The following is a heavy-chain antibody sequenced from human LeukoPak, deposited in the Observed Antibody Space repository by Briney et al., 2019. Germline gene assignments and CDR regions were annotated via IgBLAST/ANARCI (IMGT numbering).Heavy chain of an antibody. CDR3: AKVAHYYGSGSYYEYYFDY. CDR2: ISGSGGST. CDR1: GFTFSSYA. V-gene: IGHV3-23*01. Sequence: GGSLRLSCAASGFTFSSYAMSWVRQAPRKGLEWVSAISGSGGSTYYSDSVKGRFTISRDNSKNTLYLQMDSLRAEDMAVYYCAKVAHYYGSGSYYEYYFDYWGQGTLVTVSS. J-gene: IGHJ4*02. D-gene: IGHD3-10*01.